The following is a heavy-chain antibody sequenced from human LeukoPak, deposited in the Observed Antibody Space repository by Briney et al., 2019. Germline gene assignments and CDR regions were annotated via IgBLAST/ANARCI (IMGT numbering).Heavy chain of an antibody. Sequence: SETLSLTCTVSGGSISSGGYYWSWIRQPAGKGLEWIGRIYTSGSTNYNPSLKSRVTISVDTSKNQFSLKLSSVTAADTAVYYCAREGVYYYDSSGYADYWGQGTLVTVSS. D-gene: IGHD3-22*01. CDR1: GGSISSGGYY. J-gene: IGHJ4*02. V-gene: IGHV4-61*02. CDR3: AREGVYYYDSSGYADY. CDR2: IYTSGST.